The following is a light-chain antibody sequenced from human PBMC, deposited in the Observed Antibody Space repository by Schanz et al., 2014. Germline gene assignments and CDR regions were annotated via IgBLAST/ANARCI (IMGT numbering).Light chain of an antibody. CDR2: EGS. Sequence: QSALTQPASVSGSPGQSITISCTGTSSDVGSYNLVSWYQQHPGKAPKLMIYEGSKRPSGVSNRFSASKSGNTASLTISGLHTDDEADYYCASFTSSTTSVVFGGGTKVTVL. V-gene: IGLV2-14*02. CDR3: ASFTSSTTSVV. J-gene: IGLJ2*01. CDR1: SSDVGSYNL.